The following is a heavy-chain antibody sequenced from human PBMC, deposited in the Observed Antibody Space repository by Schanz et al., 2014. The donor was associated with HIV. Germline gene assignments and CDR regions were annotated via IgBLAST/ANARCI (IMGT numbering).Heavy chain of an antibody. CDR1: GFTFSSYS. CDR2: ISSSSSYI. J-gene: IGHJ4*02. CDR3: AREPSTYFYDTSGSGVDY. V-gene: IGHV3-21*01. Sequence: VQLEASGGGLVKPGGSLRLSCAASGFTFSSYSMNWVRQAPGKGLEWVSSISSSSSYIYYADSLKGRFTISRDNAKNSLYLQMNSLRAEDTAVYYCAREPSTYFYDTSGSGVDYWGQGTLVTVSS. D-gene: IGHD3-22*01.